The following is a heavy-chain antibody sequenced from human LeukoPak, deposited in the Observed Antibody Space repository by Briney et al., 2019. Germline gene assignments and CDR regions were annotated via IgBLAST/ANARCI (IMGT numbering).Heavy chain of an antibody. J-gene: IGHJ4*02. CDR2: INHSGST. Sequence: KPSETLSLTCAVYGGSFSGYYWSWIRQPPGKGLEWIGEINHSGSTNYNPSLKGRVTISVDTSKNQFSLKLSSVTAADTAVYYCARLLLWFGELSFDYWGQGTLVTVSS. V-gene: IGHV4-34*01. CDR3: ARLLLWFGELSFDY. D-gene: IGHD3-10*01. CDR1: GGSFSGYY.